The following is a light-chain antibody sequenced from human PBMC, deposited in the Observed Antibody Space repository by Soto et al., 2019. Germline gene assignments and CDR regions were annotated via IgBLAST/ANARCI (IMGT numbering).Light chain of an antibody. CDR3: QQYVSSPWA. J-gene: IGKJ1*01. CDR2: GAS. CDR1: QSVTNSF. V-gene: IGKV3-20*01. Sequence: EIVLAQSPGTLSLSPGERATLSCRASQSVTNSFLAWYQQKPGQAPRLLIYGASRRATGIPDRFTGSGSGRDFTLTISRLEPEDFAVYYCQQYVSSPWAFGHGTKVEI.